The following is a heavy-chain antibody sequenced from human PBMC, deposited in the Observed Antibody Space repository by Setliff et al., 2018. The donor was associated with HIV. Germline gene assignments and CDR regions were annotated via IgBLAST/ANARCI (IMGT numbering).Heavy chain of an antibody. Sequence: GGSLRLSCAASGFTFSGNWMSWVRQAPGKGLEWVANIKQDGSEKYYVDSVKGRFTISRDNAKNSLYLQMNSLRAEDTAVYYCVRDGPPRGAFDVWGQGTLVTVSS. V-gene: IGHV3-7*03. J-gene: IGHJ3*01. CDR3: VRDGPPRGAFDV. D-gene: IGHD3-10*01. CDR1: GFTFSGNW. CDR2: IKQDGSEK.